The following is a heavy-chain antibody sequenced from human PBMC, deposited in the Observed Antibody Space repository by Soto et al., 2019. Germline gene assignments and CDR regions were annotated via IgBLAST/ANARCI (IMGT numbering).Heavy chain of an antibody. Sequence: GGSLRLSCAASGFTFSIYWMSWVRQAPGKGLEWVANIKQDGSEKYYVDSVKGRFTISRDNAKNSLYLQMNSLRAEDTAVYYCARDKGAFDIWGQGTMVTVSS. V-gene: IGHV3-7*05. CDR2: IKQDGSEK. J-gene: IGHJ3*02. CDR3: ARDKGAFDI. CDR1: GFTFSIYW.